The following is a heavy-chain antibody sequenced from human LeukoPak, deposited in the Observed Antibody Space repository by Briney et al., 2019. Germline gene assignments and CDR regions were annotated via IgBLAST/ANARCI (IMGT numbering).Heavy chain of an antibody. V-gene: IGHV3-23*01. Sequence: PGRSLRLSCASSVFTFSSYAMSCVPQAPGKGLEWVSAISGSGGSTYYADSVKGRFTIFRDNSKNTLYLQMNSLKAEDTAVYYCAKFTYDSSGYYDYWGQGTLVTVSS. J-gene: IGHJ4*02. CDR3: AKFTYDSSGYYDY. CDR1: VFTFSSYA. CDR2: ISGSGGST. D-gene: IGHD3-22*01.